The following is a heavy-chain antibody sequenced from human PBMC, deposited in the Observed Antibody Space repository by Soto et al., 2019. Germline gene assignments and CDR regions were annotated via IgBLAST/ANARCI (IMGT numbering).Heavy chain of an antibody. J-gene: IGHJ4*02. D-gene: IGHD6-19*01. CDR2: IIPILGIA. Sequence: ASVKVSCKASGGTFSSYTISWVRQAPGQGLEWMGRIIPILGIANYAQKFQGRVTITADKSTSTAYMELSSLRSEDTAVYYCARVATGADYYFDYWGQGTLVTVSS. CDR3: ARVATGADYYFDY. V-gene: IGHV1-69*02. CDR1: GGTFSSYT.